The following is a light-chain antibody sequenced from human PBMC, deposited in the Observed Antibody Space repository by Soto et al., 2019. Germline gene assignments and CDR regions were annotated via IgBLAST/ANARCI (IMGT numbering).Light chain of an antibody. CDR2: GAS. CDR1: QSISANY. Sequence: EIVLTKSPDSLSLSPGERSPLSCRASQSISANYLAWYQQPPGQPPRLLIYGASSRSTGIPDRFSGSGSGTDFTLTISRLDSEEFAVYYCQQYGSPPQPFGHVTKVELK. CDR3: QQYGSPPQP. V-gene: IGKV3-20*01. J-gene: IGKJ1*01.